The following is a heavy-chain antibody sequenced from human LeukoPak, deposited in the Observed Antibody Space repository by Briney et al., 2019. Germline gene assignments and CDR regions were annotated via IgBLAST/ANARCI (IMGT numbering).Heavy chain of an antibody. CDR3: AKGDLGDYYDSSGYYYY. CDR1: GFTFSSYG. CDR2: IRYDGSNK. V-gene: IGHV3-30*02. Sequence: GGSLRLSCAASGFTFSSYGMHWVRQAPGKGLEWVAFIRYDGSNKYYADSVKGRFTISRDNYKNTLYLQMNSLRAEDTAVYYCAKGDLGDYYDSSGYYYYWGQGTLVTVSS. D-gene: IGHD3-22*01. J-gene: IGHJ4*02.